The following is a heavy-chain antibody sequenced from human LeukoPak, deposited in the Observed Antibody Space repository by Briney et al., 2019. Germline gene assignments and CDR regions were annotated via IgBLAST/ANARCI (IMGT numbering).Heavy chain of an antibody. CDR2: ISAYNGNT. J-gene: IGHJ4*02. V-gene: IGHV1-18*04. CDR1: GYTFTSYG. D-gene: IGHD3-9*01. CDR3: ARWTSDYDILTGSPTCDY. Sequence: ASVKVSCTASGYTFTSYGISWVRQAPGQGLEWMGWISAYNGNTNYAQKLQGRVTMTTDTSTSTAYMELRSLRSDDTAVYYCARWTSDYDILTGSPTCDYWGQGTLVTVSS.